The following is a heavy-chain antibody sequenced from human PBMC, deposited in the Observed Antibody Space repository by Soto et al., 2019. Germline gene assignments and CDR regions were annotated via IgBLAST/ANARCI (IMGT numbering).Heavy chain of an antibody. J-gene: IGHJ6*03. V-gene: IGHV3-30*18. CDR3: AKSLNDFWSGYYYMDV. CDR2: ISYDGSNK. D-gene: IGHD3-3*01. Sequence: LRLSCAASGFTFSSYWMHWVRQAPGKGLEWVAVISYDGSNKYYADSVKGRFTISRDNSKNTLYLQMNSLRAEDTAVYYCAKSLNDFWSGYYYMDVWGKGTTVTVSS. CDR1: GFTFSSYW.